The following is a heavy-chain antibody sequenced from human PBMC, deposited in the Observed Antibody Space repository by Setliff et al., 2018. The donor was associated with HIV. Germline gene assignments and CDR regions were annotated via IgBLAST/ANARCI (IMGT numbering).Heavy chain of an antibody. CDR3: ARDRGLRGMLLSSKELGFYCMDV. D-gene: IGHD1-26*01. CDR2: ISGSGVDT. J-gene: IGHJ6*03. Sequence: PGGSLRLSCAASGFTFSSYAMNWVRQAPGKGLEWVSSISGSGVDTYYADSVKGRFTISRDNSKNTLSLQLNSLTAEDTAVYYCARDRGLRGMLLSSKELGFYCMDVWGKGTTVTVSS. CDR1: GFTFSSYA. V-gene: IGHV3-23*01.